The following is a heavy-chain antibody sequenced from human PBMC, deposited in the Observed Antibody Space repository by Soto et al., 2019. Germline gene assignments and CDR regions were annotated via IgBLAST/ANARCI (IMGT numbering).Heavy chain of an antibody. J-gene: IGHJ5*02. CDR3: DHYVCPSSAGWFDP. Sequence: QITLKESGPTLVKLTQTLTLTCTFSGLSLSTSGGAVGWISQPPGKALKWLALNYRDDEKRYNPTLKTRLTTTKDIAKNQVVLTLTNIDPVDKSTYYCDHYVCPSSAGWFDPGGQCILVPVSS. CDR1: GLSLSTSGGA. CDR2: NYRDDEK. D-gene: IGHD3-16*01. V-gene: IGHV2-5*02.